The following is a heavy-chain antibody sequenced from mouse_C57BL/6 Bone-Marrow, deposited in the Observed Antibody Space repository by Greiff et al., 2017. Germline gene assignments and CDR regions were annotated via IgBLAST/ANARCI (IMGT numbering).Heavy chain of an antibody. V-gene: IGHV14-4*01. CDR2: IDPENGDT. J-gene: IGHJ3*01. Sequence: EVKLQESGAELVRPGASVKLSCTASGFNIKDDYMHWVKQRPEQGLEWIGWIDPENGDTEYASKFQGKATITADTSSNTAYLQLSSLTSEDTAVYYCTTGLRAYWGQGTLVTVSA. CDR1: GFNIKDDY. D-gene: IGHD3-1*01. CDR3: TTGLRAY.